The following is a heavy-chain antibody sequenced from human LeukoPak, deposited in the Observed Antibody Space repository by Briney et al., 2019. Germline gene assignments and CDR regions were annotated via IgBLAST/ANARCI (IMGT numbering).Heavy chain of an antibody. CDR2: IKQDGSEK. J-gene: IGHJ4*02. V-gene: IGHV3-7*01. D-gene: IGHD3-9*01. Sequence: GGSLRLSCAASGFTFSNAWMSWVRQAPGKGLEWVANIKQDGSEKYYVDSVKGRFTISRDNAKNSLYLQMNSLRAEDTAVYYCARVGPDFEWLLPYFDYWGQGTLVTVST. CDR1: GFTFSNAW. CDR3: ARVGPDFEWLLPYFDY.